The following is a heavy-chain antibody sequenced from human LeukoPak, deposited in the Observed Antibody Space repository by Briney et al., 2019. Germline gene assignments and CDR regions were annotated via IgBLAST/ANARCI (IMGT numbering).Heavy chain of an antibody. Sequence: GGSLRLSCATSGFTFSRLVMQWVRQAPGKGLEWGAVIHNDGTMGQYADSVKGRFTISKDFSRNTLHLQIHSLRDDDTAVYYCAKEGDEFRGYLDVWGKGTTVIVSS. J-gene: IGHJ6*04. D-gene: IGHD5-12*01. V-gene: IGHV3-30*02. CDR1: GFTFSRLV. CDR3: AKEGDEFRGYLDV. CDR2: IHNDGTMG.